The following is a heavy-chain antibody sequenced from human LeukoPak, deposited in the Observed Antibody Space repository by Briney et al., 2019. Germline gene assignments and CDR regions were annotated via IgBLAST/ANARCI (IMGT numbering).Heavy chain of an antibody. J-gene: IGHJ4*02. CDR1: GFTFSSYG. V-gene: IGHV3-23*01. Sequence: GGSLRLSCAASGFTFSSYGMSWVRQAPGKGLEWVSAISGSGGSTYYADSVKGRFTISRDNAKNTLYLQMNSLRAEDTAVYYCAKQMVRGVIFDYWGQGTLVTVSS. D-gene: IGHD3-10*01. CDR3: AKQMVRGVIFDY. CDR2: ISGSGGST.